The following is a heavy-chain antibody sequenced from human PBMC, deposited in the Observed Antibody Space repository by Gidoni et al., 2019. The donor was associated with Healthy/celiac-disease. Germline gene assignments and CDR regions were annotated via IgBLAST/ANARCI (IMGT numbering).Heavy chain of an antibody. CDR1: GGPISSGGYY. Sequence: QVQLQVLGPGPVQPSQTLFLTSIVAGGPISSGGYYWSWIRQPARKVMEWIGYIYYSGSTYYNPSLKSQVTISVDTSKNQSSLKLSSVTAADAAVYDCARVGDYDRSALYYWGQGTLVTVSS. CDR2: IYYSGST. CDR3: ARVGDYDRSALYY. J-gene: IGHJ4*02. V-gene: IGHV4-31*01. D-gene: IGHD3-22*01.